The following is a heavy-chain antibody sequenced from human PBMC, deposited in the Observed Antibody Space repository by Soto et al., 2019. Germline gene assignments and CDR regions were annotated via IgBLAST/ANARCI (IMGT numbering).Heavy chain of an antibody. V-gene: IGHV4-34*01. D-gene: IGHD3-10*01. CDR3: ARGRFTMVRRGYPARYFDY. CDR2: INHSGST. Sequence: SETLSLTCAVYGGSFSGYYWSWVRQPPGKGLEWIGEINHSGSTNYNPSLKSRVTISVDTSKNQFSLKLSSVTAADTAVYYCARGRFTMVRRGYPARYFDYWGQGTLVTVSS. J-gene: IGHJ4*02. CDR1: GGSFSGYY.